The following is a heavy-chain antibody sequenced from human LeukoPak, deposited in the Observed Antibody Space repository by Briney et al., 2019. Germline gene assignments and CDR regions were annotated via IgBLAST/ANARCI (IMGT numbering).Heavy chain of an antibody. CDR2: IYYSGST. Sequence: SETLSLTCAVSGGSISSSTYYWGWIRQPPEKGLEWIGTIYYSGSTYYNPSPKSRVTMSIDTSKNQFSLKLSSVTAADTAVYYCARIEFSSGYRYYSYYMDVWGKGTTVTVSS. CDR1: GGSISSSTYY. CDR3: ARIEFSSGYRYYSYYMDV. J-gene: IGHJ6*03. D-gene: IGHD3-22*01. V-gene: IGHV4-39*01.